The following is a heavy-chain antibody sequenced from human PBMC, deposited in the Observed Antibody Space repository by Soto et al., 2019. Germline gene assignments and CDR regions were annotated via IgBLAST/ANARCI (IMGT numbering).Heavy chain of an antibody. CDR2: IHYNGNT. CDR1: GDSISAYS. Sequence: SETLSLTCTVSGDSISAYSWSWVRQPPGKGLEWIGNIHYNGNTKYNPSLKSRVSMSVDTSKNQFSLRLISVAAADTAKYFCAREGNLGRWLQPLDFWGQGTLVTVSS. J-gene: IGHJ4*02. CDR3: AREGNLGRWLQPLDF. D-gene: IGHD5-12*01. V-gene: IGHV4-59*01.